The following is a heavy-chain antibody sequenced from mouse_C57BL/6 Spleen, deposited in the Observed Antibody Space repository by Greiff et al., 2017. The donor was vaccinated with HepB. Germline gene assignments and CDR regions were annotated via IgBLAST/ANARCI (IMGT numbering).Heavy chain of an antibody. V-gene: IGHV1-61*01. Sequence: QVQLQQPGAELVRSGSSVKLSCKASGYTFTSYWMDWVKQRPGQGLERIGNIYPSDSETHYNQKCKDKATLTVDKSSSTAYMQLSSLTSEDYALYYCARSDDYDGFAYWGQGTLVTVSA. CDR3: ARSDDYDGFAY. CDR1: GYTFTSYW. D-gene: IGHD2-4*01. CDR2: IYPSDSET. J-gene: IGHJ3*01.